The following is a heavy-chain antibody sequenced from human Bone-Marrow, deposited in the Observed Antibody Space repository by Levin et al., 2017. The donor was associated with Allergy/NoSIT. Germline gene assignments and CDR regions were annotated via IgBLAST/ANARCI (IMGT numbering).Heavy chain of an antibody. Sequence: SVKVSCKASGYTFTNRYLHWVRQAPGQGLEWMGWITGYNGNTKYTQRFQDRVTITRDTSMTTAYMDLSSLRSDDTAMYYCATGPEGPANNFYGLDVWGQGTAVIVSS. V-gene: IGHV1-45*02. CDR1: GYTFTNRY. J-gene: IGHJ6*02. CDR2: ITGYNGNT. CDR3: ATGPEGPANNFYGLDV. D-gene: IGHD1-14*01.